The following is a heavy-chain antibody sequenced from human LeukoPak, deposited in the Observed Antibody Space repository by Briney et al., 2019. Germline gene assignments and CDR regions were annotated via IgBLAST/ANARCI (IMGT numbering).Heavy chain of an antibody. CDR1: GFTFSSYW. CDR3: ARGPSGSYSGAAFDI. V-gene: IGHV3-74*01. D-gene: IGHD1-26*01. CDR2: ITSDGSST. Sequence: PGGTLRLSCAASGFTFSSYWTHCVRHAPGKGLVWVSRITSDGSSTSYADSVKGRFTISRDNAKNTLYLQMDSLRAEDTAVYYCARGPSGSYSGAAFDIWGQGTMVTVSS. J-gene: IGHJ3*02.